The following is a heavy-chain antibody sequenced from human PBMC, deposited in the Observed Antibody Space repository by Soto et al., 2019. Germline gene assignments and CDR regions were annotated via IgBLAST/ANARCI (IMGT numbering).Heavy chain of an antibody. Sequence: EVQLVESGGGLVQPGRSLRLSCAASGFTFDDYAMHWVRQAPGKGLEWVSGISWNSGSIGYADSVKGRFTISRDNAKNSLYLQMNSLRAEDTALYYCAKDSAVGMDVWGQGTTVTVSS. CDR3: AKDSAVGMDV. J-gene: IGHJ6*02. CDR1: GFTFDDYA. V-gene: IGHV3-9*01. CDR2: ISWNSGSI.